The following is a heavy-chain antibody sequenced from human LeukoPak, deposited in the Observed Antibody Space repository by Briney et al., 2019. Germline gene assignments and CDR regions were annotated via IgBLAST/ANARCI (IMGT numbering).Heavy chain of an antibody. CDR2: IYYSGST. Sequence: SETLSLTCTVSGGSISSSSYYWGWIRQPPGKGLEWIGSIYYSGSTYYNPSLKSRVTISVDTSKNQFSLKLSSVTAADTAVYYCARIVLADLAYYYYYYGMDVWGQGTTVTVSS. V-gene: IGHV4-39*07. CDR3: ARIVLADLAYYYYYYGMDV. D-gene: IGHD6-19*01. CDR1: GGSISSSSYY. J-gene: IGHJ6*02.